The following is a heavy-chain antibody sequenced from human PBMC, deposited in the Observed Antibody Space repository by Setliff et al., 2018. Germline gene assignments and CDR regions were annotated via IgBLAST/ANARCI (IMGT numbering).Heavy chain of an antibody. CDR1: GFTFSNAW. D-gene: IGHD2-21*01. CDR2: IKQDGSEN. CDR3: ARGGDYCGGECYIPPPDSY. Sequence: GGSMRLSCAASGFTFSNAWMSWVRQAPGKGLEWVANIKQDGSENHYVDSVKGRFNISRDTARNSLYLQMNSLRPEDTAVYYCARGGDYCGGECYIPPPDSYWGQGTLVTVSS. J-gene: IGHJ4*02. V-gene: IGHV3-7*01.